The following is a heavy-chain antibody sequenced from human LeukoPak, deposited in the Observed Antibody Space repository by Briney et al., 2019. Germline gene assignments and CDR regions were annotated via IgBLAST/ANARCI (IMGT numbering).Heavy chain of an antibody. CDR2: LYHTGSA. CDR3: ARTYDYVWGSYRSHSFDS. J-gene: IGHJ4*02. CDR1: GGSISSNNYY. D-gene: IGHD3-16*02. V-gene: IGHV4-39*02. Sequence: SETLSLTCTASGGSISSNNYYWGWIRQPPGKGLEWIGSLYHTGSAYYNPSLKSRVTISMDVSKNHFSLKLSSVTAADTAVYYCARTYDYVWGSYRSHSFDSWGQGTLVTVSS.